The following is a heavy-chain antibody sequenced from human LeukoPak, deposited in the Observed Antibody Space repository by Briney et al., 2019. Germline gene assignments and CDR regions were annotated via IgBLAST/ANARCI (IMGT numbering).Heavy chain of an antibody. CDR3: AKDAERGFDYSNSLDK. CDR2: ISGSGGYT. J-gene: IGHJ4*02. CDR1: GFTFSSYV. V-gene: IGHV3-23*01. D-gene: IGHD4-11*01. Sequence: GGSLRLSCAASGFTFSSYVMSWVRQAPGKGLEWVSSISGSGGYTYYADSVKGRFTISRDNSKNTLYLQMNGLRPEDTAVYYCAKDAERGFDYSNSLDKWGQGTLVTVSS.